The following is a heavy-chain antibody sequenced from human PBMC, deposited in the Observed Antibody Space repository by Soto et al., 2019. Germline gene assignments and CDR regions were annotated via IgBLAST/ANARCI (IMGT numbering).Heavy chain of an antibody. Sequence: GSLRLSCAASGFIFSDYEMNWVRQAPGKGLEWLASINQDGSATYYVDSVKGRFTISRDNAKNSLYLQLNSLRAEDSATYYCARDRGPNTLDYWGQGTLVTVSS. CDR3: ARDRGPNTLDY. J-gene: IGHJ4*02. D-gene: IGHD7-27*01. CDR1: GFIFSDYE. CDR2: INQDGSAT. V-gene: IGHV3-7*03.